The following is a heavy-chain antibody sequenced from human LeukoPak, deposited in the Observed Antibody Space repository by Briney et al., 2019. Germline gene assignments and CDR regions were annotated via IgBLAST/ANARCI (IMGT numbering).Heavy chain of an antibody. J-gene: IGHJ4*02. D-gene: IGHD3-3*01. CDR1: GGSISSGGYY. V-gene: IGHV4-39*07. Sequence: ASETLSLTCTVSGGSISSGGYYWSWIRQPPGKGLEWIGEINHSGSTNYNPSLKSRVTISVGTSKNQFSLKLSSVTAADTAVYYCARVGSITIFGVGRGALTYWGQGTLVTVSS. CDR3: ARVGSITIFGVGRGALTY. CDR2: INHSGST.